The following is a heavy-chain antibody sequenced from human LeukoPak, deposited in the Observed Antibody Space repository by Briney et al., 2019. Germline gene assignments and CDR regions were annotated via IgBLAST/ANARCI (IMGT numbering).Heavy chain of an antibody. J-gene: IGHJ3*02. Sequence: GGSLRLSCAASGFTFSSYWMSWVRQAPGKGLEWVANIKQDGSEKYYVDSVKGRFTISRDNAKNSLYLQMNSLRAEDTAVYYCARDRLYYYDSTDAFDIWGQGTMVTVSS. CDR1: GFTFSSYW. CDR3: ARDRLYYYDSTDAFDI. V-gene: IGHV3-7*01. D-gene: IGHD3-22*01. CDR2: IKQDGSEK.